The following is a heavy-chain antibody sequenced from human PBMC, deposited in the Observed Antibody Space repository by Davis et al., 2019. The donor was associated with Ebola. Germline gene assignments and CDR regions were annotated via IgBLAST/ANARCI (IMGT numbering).Heavy chain of an antibody. CDR3: ARDSRWLVPGTYYYYGMDV. J-gene: IGHJ6*02. D-gene: IGHD6-19*01. CDR1: GGSISSYY. V-gene: IGHV4-59*01. Sequence: SETLSLTCTVSGGSISSYYWSWIRQPPGKGLEWIGYIYYSGSTNYNPSLKSRVTISVDTSKNHFSLKLSSVTAANTAVYYCARDSRWLVPGTYYYYGMDVWGQGTTVTVSS. CDR2: IYYSGST.